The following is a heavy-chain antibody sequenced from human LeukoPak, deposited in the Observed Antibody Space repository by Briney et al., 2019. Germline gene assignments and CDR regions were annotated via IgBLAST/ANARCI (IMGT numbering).Heavy chain of an antibody. D-gene: IGHD2-2*01. Sequence: GGSLRLSCAASGFTVSSNYMSWVRQAPGKGLEWVSVIYSGGSTYYADSVKGRFTISRDNSKNTLYLQMNSLRAEDTAVYYCARGGQLRLTLYYYYYMDVWGKGTTVTVSS. CDR3: ARGGQLRLTLYYYYYMDV. J-gene: IGHJ6*03. V-gene: IGHV3-53*01. CDR2: IYSGGST. CDR1: GFTVSSNY.